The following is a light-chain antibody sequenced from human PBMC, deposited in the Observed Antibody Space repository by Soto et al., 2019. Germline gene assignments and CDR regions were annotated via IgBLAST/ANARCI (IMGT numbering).Light chain of an antibody. CDR1: SSDVGGYNY. V-gene: IGLV2-14*01. CDR2: EVS. CDR3: SSYTSDNAYVL. J-gene: IGLJ2*01. Sequence: QSALTQPASVSGSPGQSITISCTGTSSDVGGYNYVSWYQQHPGKAPKLIIFEVSNRPSGVSNRFSGSKSGNTASLTISGLQADDEADYYCSSYTSDNAYVLLGGGTKVTVL.